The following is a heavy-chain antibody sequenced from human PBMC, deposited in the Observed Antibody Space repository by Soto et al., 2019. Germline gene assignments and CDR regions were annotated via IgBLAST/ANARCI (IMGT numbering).Heavy chain of an antibody. J-gene: IGHJ4*02. CDR1: GGSISSGGYY. V-gene: IGHV4-31*03. Sequence: SETLSLTCTVSGGSISSGGYYWSWIRQHPGKGLEWIGYIYYSGSTYYNPSLKSRVTISVDTSKNQFSLRLSSVTAADTAVYYCARSSTSANYFDYWGQGTLVTVSS. CDR2: IYYSGST. D-gene: IGHD2-2*01. CDR3: ARSSTSANYFDY.